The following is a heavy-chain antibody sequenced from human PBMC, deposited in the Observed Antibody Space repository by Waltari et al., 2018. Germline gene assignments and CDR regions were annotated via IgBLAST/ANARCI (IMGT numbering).Heavy chain of an antibody. D-gene: IGHD3-10*01. CDR3: ARGVMVHYYYYMDV. V-gene: IGHV1-69*12. Sequence: QVQLVQSGAAVKKPGSSVKVSCKASGGTFSSYAISWVRQAPGQGLEWMGGIIPYLVTATYAQKFQGRVTMTADESTSTAYMELSSMRSEDTAVYYCARGVMVHYYYYMDVWGKGTTVTVSS. CDR1: GGTFSSYA. CDR2: IIPYLVTA. J-gene: IGHJ6*03.